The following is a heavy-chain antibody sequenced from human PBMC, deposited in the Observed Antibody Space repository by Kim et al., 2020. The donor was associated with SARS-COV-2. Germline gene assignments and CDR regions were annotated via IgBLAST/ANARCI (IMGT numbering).Heavy chain of an antibody. D-gene: IGHD2-21*01. Sequence: SETLSLTCTVSGGSISSSSYYWGWIRQPPGKGLECIGSIYYSGSTYYNPSLKSRVTISVDTSKNQFSLKLSSVTAADTAVYYCARHRRGWLHTIPDYFD. CDR3: ARHRRGWLHTIPDYFD. CDR1: GGSISSSSYY. V-gene: IGHV4-39*01. J-gene: IGHJ4*01. CDR2: IYYSGST.